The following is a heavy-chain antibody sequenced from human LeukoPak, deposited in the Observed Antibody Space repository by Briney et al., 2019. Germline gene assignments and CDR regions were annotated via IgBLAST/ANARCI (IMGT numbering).Heavy chain of an antibody. V-gene: IGHV4-38-2*01. J-gene: IGHJ4*02. Sequence: SETLSLTCAVSGYSISSGSFWGWIRQPPGKGLEWIGSIYHSGSTYFNSSLKSRVTISVDTSKNQFSLTLTAVTAADTAVYSCARSLIAVGTPDFDYWGQGTLVTVSS. D-gene: IGHD6-19*01. CDR1: GYSISSGSF. CDR2: IYHSGST. CDR3: ARSLIAVGTPDFDY.